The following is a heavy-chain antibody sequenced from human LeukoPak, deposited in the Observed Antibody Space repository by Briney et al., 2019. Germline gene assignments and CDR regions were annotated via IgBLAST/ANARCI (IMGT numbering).Heavy chain of an antibody. CDR3: ARDFSNTSGFKVVVDY. J-gene: IGHJ4*02. CDR2: ISCYNGDT. V-gene: IGHV1-18*01. CDR1: GYTFNHYG. D-gene: IGHD3-22*01. Sequence: ASVKVSCKASGYTFNHYGFAWVRQAPGQGLEWMGWISCYNGDTKYTQELQGRVAMTTDTSTNTAYMELRSLTSDDTAVYYCARDFSNTSGFKVVVDYWGQGTLVTVSS.